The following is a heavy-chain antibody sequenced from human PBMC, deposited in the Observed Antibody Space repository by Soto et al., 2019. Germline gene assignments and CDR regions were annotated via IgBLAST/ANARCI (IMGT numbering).Heavy chain of an antibody. Sequence: GESVKISCKCSGYIVTSYWIGWVRQMPGKGLEWMGIIYPGDSDTRYIPSFQGQFTISADKSISTAYLQWSSLKASDTAMYYCAKTHRGITGTDDAFDIWGQGTMVTVSS. J-gene: IGHJ3*02. D-gene: IGHD1-20*01. CDR3: AKTHRGITGTDDAFDI. V-gene: IGHV5-51*01. CDR2: IYPGDSDT. CDR1: GYIVTSYW.